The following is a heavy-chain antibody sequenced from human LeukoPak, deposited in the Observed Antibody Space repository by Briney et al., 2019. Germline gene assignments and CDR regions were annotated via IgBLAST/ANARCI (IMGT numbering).Heavy chain of an antibody. CDR3: ASGKTYSSGWYFGNY. CDR2: INSDGSST. D-gene: IGHD6-19*01. Sequence: PGGSLRLSCAASGFTFSSYWMHWVRQAPGKGLVWVSRINSDGSSTSYADSVKGRFAISRDNAKNTLYLQMNSLRAEDTAVYYCASGKTYSSGWYFGNYWGQGTLVTVSS. V-gene: IGHV3-74*01. J-gene: IGHJ4*02. CDR1: GFTFSSYW.